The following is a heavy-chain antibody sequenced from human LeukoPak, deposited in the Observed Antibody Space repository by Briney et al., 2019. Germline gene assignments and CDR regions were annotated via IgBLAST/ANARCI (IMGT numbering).Heavy chain of an antibody. CDR3: AGVWSPPYTSNWPDYFDY. D-gene: IGHD6-13*01. CDR2: ISSSSSYI. J-gene: IGHJ4*02. V-gene: IGHV3-21*06. Sequence: GALRLSCAASGFTFSSHSMNWVRQAPGKGLEWVSSISSSSSYIYYADSLKGRFTISRDNAKNSLYLQMNSLRAEDTAVYYCAGVWSPPYTSNWPDYFDYWGQGTLVTVSS. CDR1: GFTFSSHS.